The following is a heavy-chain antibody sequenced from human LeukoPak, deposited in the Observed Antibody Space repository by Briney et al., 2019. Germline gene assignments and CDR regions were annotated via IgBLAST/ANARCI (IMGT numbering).Heavy chain of an antibody. CDR3: ARDRCDGSGFDY. D-gene: IGHD3-10*01. Sequence: GGSLRLSCAASGFTFSSYSMNWVRQAPGKGLEWVSSISSSSSYIYYADSVKGRFTISRDNAKNSLYLQMNSLRAEDTAVYYCARDRCDGSGFDYWGQGTLVTVSS. CDR1: GFTFSSYS. V-gene: IGHV3-21*01. J-gene: IGHJ4*02. CDR2: ISSSSSYI.